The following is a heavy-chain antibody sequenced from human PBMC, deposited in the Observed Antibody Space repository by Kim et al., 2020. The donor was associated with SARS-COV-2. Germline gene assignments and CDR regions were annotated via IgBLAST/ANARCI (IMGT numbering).Heavy chain of an antibody. D-gene: IGHD3-22*01. J-gene: IGHJ4*02. CDR3: VCSGYNWGCFDY. V-gene: IGHV5-51*01. Sequence: RYSPSFQGQVTISADKSISTAYLQWSSLKASDTAMYYCVCSGYNWGCFDYWGQGTLVTVSS.